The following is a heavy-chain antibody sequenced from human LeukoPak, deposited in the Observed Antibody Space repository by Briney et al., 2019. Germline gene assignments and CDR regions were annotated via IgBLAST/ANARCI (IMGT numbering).Heavy chain of an antibody. V-gene: IGHV1-46*01. CDR1: GYTFTSYY. J-gene: IGHJ4*02. Sequence: GASVKVSCKASGYTFTSYYMHWVRQAPGQGLEWMGIINPSGGSTSYAQKFQGRVTMTRDTSASTAYMELSSLRSEDTAVYYCARAPLTFIAAAGRHQLAFDYWGQGTLVTVSS. CDR2: INPSGGST. D-gene: IGHD6-13*01. CDR3: ARAPLTFIAAAGRHQLAFDY.